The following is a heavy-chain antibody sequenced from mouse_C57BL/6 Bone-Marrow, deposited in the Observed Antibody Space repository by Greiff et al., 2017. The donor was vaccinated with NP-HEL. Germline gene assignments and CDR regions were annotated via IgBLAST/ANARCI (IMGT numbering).Heavy chain of an antibody. V-gene: IGHV1-81*01. Sequence: QVQLQQSGAELARPGASVKLSCKASGYTFTSYGISWVKQRTGQGLEWIGEIYPGSGNTYYNEKFKGKATLTADKSSSTAYMELRSLTSEDAAVYFCARYNWGTFAYWGQGTLVTVTA. J-gene: IGHJ3*01. D-gene: IGHD4-1*02. CDR2: IYPGSGNT. CDR3: ARYNWGTFAY. CDR1: GYTFTSYG.